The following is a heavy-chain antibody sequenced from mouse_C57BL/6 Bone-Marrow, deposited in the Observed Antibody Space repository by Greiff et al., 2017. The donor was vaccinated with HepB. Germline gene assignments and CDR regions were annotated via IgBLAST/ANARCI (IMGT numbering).Heavy chain of an antibody. CDR1: GYTFTDYY. CDR2: INPYNGGT. V-gene: IGHV1-19*01. CDR3: ARETGDY. J-gene: IGHJ2*01. Sequence: EVQLQQSGPVLVKPGASVKMSCKASGYTFTDYYMNWVKQSHGKSLEWIGVINPYNGGTSYNQKFKGKATLTVNKSSSTAYMELNSQTSEDSAVYYCARETGDYWGQGTTLTVSS. D-gene: IGHD4-1*01.